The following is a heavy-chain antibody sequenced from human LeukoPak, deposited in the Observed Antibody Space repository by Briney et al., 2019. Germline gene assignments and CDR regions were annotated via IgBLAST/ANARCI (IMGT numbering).Heavy chain of an antibody. V-gene: IGHV3-23*01. CDR2: ISGSGGST. CDR1: GFTFSSYA. CDR3: VRFVVVPAAILYFDY. J-gene: IGHJ4*02. Sequence: GGSLRLSCAASGFTFSSYAMSWVRQAPGKGLEWVSAISGSGGSTYYADSVKGRFTISRDNSKNTLYLQTNSLRAEDTAVYYCVRFVVVPAAILYFDYWGQGTLVTVSS. D-gene: IGHD2-2*01.